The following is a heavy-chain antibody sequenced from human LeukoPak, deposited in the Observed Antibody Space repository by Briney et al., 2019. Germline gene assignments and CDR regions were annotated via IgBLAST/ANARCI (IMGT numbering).Heavy chain of an antibody. J-gene: IGHJ4*02. V-gene: IGHV4-39*01. CDR2: IYYSGST. D-gene: IGHD2-2*01. Sequence: PSETLSLTCTVSGGSISSSSYYWGWIRQPPGKGLEWIGNIYYSGSTYYNPSLESRVTISVDTSKNQFSLKLSSVTAADTAVYYCARRQKYCSSTSCYQPFDYWGQGTLVTVSS. CDR1: GGSISSSSYY. CDR3: ARRQKYCSSTSCYQPFDY.